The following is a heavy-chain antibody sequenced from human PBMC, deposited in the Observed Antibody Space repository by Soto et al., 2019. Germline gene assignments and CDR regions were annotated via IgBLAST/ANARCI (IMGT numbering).Heavy chain of an antibody. CDR2: IYSGGGT. Sequence: EVRLVQSGGGLVQPGGSLRLSCAASLFIVSDNYMSWVRQAPGKGLEWVSLIYSGGGTDYAESVKGRFTISRDNSKNTLYLQMDSLKAEDTGMYYGATRITTAPYWGQGTVVTVSS. V-gene: IGHV3-66*01. D-gene: IGHD4-17*01. CDR1: LFIVSDNY. J-gene: IGHJ4*02. CDR3: ATRITTAPY.